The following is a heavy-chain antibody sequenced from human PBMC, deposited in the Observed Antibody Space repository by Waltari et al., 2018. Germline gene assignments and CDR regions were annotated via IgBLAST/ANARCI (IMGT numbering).Heavy chain of an antibody. D-gene: IGHD2-2*01. CDR1: GYRFTDYA. V-gene: IGHV7-4-1*02. J-gene: IGHJ4*02. CDR2: INANTGNP. Sequence: QVQLVQSGSELKTPGASVQVSCTASGYRFTDYAMNWVRQAPGQGLEYMGWINANTGNPTYAQGFTGRFVLSVDTSVNTAYLQISSLKAEDTAVYYCARGGASWGNYWGQGTLVTVSS. CDR3: ARGGASWGNY.